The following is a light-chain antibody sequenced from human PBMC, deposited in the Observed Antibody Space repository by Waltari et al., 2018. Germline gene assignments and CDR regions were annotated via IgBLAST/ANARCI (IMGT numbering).Light chain of an antibody. CDR1: SNDVGGYNS. CDR2: DVS. V-gene: IGLV2-14*01. J-gene: IGLJ2*01. Sequence: QSALTQPASVSGSPGQSVTIFCAGTSNDVGGYNSVPWYQEHPGQAPRVIIYDVSYRPSGVSDRFSGSKSGNTASLTISGLQAEDEADYYCSSQSSNDVVLFGGGTKLTVL. CDR3: SSQSSNDVVL.